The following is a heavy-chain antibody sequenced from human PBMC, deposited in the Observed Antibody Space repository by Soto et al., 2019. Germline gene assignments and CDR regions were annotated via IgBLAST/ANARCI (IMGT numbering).Heavy chain of an antibody. CDR3: ARDTGETTQGTNWFDP. J-gene: IGHJ5*02. V-gene: IGHV1-69*01. CDR1: GGTFSSYA. CDR2: IIHIFGTA. D-gene: IGHD7-27*01. Sequence: QVQLVQSGAEVKKPGSSVKVSCKASGGTFSSYAISWVRQAPGQGLEWMGGIIHIFGTANYAQKFQGRVTITADESTSTAYMELSSLRSEDTAVYYCARDTGETTQGTNWFDPWGQGTLVTVSS.